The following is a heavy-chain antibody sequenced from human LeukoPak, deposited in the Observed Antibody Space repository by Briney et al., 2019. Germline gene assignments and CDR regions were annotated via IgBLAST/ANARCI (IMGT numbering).Heavy chain of an antibody. D-gene: IGHD2-8*02. Sequence: GGSLRLSCAASGFTFSSYWMSWVRHAPGKGLEWVANIKGDGSEKYYVDSVKGRFTISRDNAKNSLYLQMNSLRAEDTAVYYCARSLVLNAFDIWGQGTMVTVSS. J-gene: IGHJ3*02. CDR3: ARSLVLNAFDI. CDR2: IKGDGSEK. V-gene: IGHV3-7*01. CDR1: GFTFSSYW.